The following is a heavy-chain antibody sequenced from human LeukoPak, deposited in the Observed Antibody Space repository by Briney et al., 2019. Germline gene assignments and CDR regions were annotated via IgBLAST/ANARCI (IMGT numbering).Heavy chain of an antibody. D-gene: IGHD6-6*01. CDR3: AKPYSSSSFYYYYYYMDV. CDR2: IRYDGSNK. Sequence: GGSLRLSCAASGFTFSSYGMHWVRQAPGKGLEWVAFIRYDGSNKYYADSVKGRFTISRDNSKNTLYLQMNSLRAEDTAVYYCAKPYSSSSFYYYYYYMDVWGKGTTVTVSS. V-gene: IGHV3-30*02. CDR1: GFTFSSYG. J-gene: IGHJ6*03.